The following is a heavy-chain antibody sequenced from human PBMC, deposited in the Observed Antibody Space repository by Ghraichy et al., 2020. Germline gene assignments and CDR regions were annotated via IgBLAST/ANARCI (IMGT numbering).Heavy chain of an antibody. CDR2: IIPILGIA. J-gene: IGHJ4*02. V-gene: IGHV1-69*02. D-gene: IGHD3-22*01. CDR1: GGTFSSYT. CDR3: ARARPAGSTGTDSSGYYTLRWEQYYFDY. Sequence: SVKVSCKASGGTFSSYTISWVRQAPGQGLEWMGRIIPILGIANYAQKFQGRVTITADKSTSTAYMELSSLRSEDTAVYYCARARPAGSTGTDSSGYYTLRWEQYYFDYWGQGTLVTVSS.